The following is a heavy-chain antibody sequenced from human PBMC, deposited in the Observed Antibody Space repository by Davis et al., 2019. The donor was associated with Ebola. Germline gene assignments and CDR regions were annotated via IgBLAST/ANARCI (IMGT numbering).Heavy chain of an antibody. CDR3: AKDKNYDFWSGYPHDAFDI. D-gene: IGHD3-3*01. CDR1: GFTFNSYA. J-gene: IGHJ3*02. V-gene: IGHV3-23*01. CDR2: ISGSGGST. Sequence: GESLKISCAASGFTFNSYAMSWVRQAPGKGLEWVSAISGSGGSTYYADSVKGRFTISRDNSKNTRYLQMNSLRAEDTAIYYCAKDKNYDFWSGYPHDAFDIWGQGTMVTVSS.